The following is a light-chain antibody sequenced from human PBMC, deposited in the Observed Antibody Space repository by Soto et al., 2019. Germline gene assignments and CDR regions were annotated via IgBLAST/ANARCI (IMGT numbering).Light chain of an antibody. CDR2: GAS. J-gene: IGKJ1*01. CDR3: QQYAGSPRT. CDR1: QSVSSSY. Sequence: IGLPQTPGPLSLSPGERATLFCMASQSVSSSYLAWYQQKPGQAPRLLIYGASSRATGIPDRFSGSGSGTDFTLTINRVEPEDFAVYFCQQYAGSPRTFGQGTKVDIK. V-gene: IGKV3-20*01.